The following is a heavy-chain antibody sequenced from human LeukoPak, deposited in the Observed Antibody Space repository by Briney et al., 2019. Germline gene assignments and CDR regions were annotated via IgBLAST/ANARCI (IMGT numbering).Heavy chain of an antibody. CDR1: GGSMDSYY. D-gene: IGHD1-26*01. J-gene: IGHJ4*02. CDR3: ARQPYSGRPDY. V-gene: IGHV4-59*08. CDR2: IYKSGST. Sequence: PSETLSLTCTVSGGSMDSYYWSWIRQPPGKGLEWIGYIYKSGSTNYNPSLKSRVTISIDTSKNQISLKLSSVTAADTAVYYCARQPYSGRPDYWGQGTLVTVSS.